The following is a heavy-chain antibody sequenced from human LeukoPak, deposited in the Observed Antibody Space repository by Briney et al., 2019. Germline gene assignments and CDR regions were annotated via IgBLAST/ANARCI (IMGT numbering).Heavy chain of an antibody. J-gene: IGHJ6*03. CDR3: AKSGIAARLPSYYYYYMDV. V-gene: IGHV4-61*02. Sequence: SETLSLTCTVSGGSISSGSYYWSWIRQPAGKGLEWIGRIYTSGSTNYNPSLKSRVTISVDTSKNQFSLKLSSVAAADTAVYYCAKSGIAARLPSYYYYYMDVWGKGTTVTVSS. CDR1: GGSISSGSYY. CDR2: IYTSGST. D-gene: IGHD6-6*01.